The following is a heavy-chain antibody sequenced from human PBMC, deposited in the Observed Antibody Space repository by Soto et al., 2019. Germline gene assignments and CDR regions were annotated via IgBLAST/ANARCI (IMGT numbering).Heavy chain of an antibody. J-gene: IGHJ4*02. Sequence: QSGGSLRLSCAASGFTFSSHWMHWVRQAPGKGLVWVSRINSDGSSATYADSVKDRFTISRDNAKNTVYLQMNSLRVEDTAVYYCVRDSSSYWGQGTPVTVSS. D-gene: IGHD6-6*01. CDR3: VRDSSSY. CDR2: INSDGSSA. CDR1: GFTFSSHW. V-gene: IGHV3-74*01.